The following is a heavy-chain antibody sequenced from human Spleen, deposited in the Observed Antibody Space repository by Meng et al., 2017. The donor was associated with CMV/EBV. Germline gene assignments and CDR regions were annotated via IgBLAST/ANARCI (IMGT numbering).Heavy chain of an antibody. D-gene: IGHD5-12*01. CDR2: INPDSGGT. V-gene: IGHV1-2*02. J-gene: IGHJ3*02. Sequence: ASVKVSCKASGNSFTDYYMHWVRQAPGQGPEWMGWINPDSGGTNYAQNFQGGVTMTRDTSISTVSMELSGLRSDDSAVYYCARYTSGSTHAFDIWGQGTVVTVSS. CDR3: ARYTSGSTHAFDI. CDR1: GNSFTDYY.